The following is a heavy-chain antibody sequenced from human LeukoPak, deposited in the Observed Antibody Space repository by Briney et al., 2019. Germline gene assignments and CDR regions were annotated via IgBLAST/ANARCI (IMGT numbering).Heavy chain of an antibody. V-gene: IGHV3-30-3*01. CDR2: ISYDGSNK. D-gene: IGHD6-19*01. J-gene: IGHJ5*02. Sequence: PGRSLRFSCAASGFSFSSYAMHWVRQAPGKGLEWVAVISYDGSNKYYADSVKGRFTISRDNSKNTLYLQMNSLRAEDTAVYYCASLGPIRIAVADLNWFDPWGQGTLVTVSS. CDR1: GFSFSSYA. CDR3: ASLGPIRIAVADLNWFDP.